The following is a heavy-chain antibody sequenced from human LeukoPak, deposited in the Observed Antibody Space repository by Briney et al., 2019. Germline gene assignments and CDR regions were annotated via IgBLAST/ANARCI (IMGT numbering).Heavy chain of an antibody. V-gene: IGHV4-38-2*02. D-gene: IGHD1-26*01. Sequence: SETLSLTCTVSGYSISSGYYWGWIRQPPGKGLEWIGSIYHSGSTYYNPSLKSRVTISVDTSKNQFSLKLSSVTAADTAVYYCAREEALGSGSFDYWGQGTLVTVSS. CDR2: IYHSGST. J-gene: IGHJ4*02. CDR1: GYSISSGYY. CDR3: AREEALGSGSFDY.